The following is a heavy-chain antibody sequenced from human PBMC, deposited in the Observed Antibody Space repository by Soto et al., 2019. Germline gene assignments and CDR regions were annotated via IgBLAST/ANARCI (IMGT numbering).Heavy chain of an antibody. D-gene: IGHD1-26*01. J-gene: IGHJ4*02. CDR3: ARDQGGSYYY. CDR1: GYTFTNFG. V-gene: IGHV1-18*01. Sequence: ASVKVSCKASGYTFTNFGISWVRQAPGQGLEWMGWISAYNGNTNYAQNFQGRVTMTTDTSTSTAYMELRSLRSDDTAVYYCARDQGGSYYYWGQGTPVTVSS. CDR2: ISAYNGNT.